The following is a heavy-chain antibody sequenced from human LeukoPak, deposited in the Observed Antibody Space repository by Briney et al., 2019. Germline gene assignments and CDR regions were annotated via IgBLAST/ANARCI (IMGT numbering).Heavy chain of an antibody. V-gene: IGHV4-30-2*01. Sequence: KPSETLSLTCAVSGGSISSGGYSWSWIRQPPGKGLEWIGYIYHSGSTYYNPSLKSRVTISVDRSKNQLSLKLSSVTAADTAVYYCARVGYGHNWFDPWGQGTLVTVSS. J-gene: IGHJ5*02. CDR3: ARVGYGHNWFDP. CDR1: GGSISSGGYS. D-gene: IGHD4-17*01. CDR2: IYHSGST.